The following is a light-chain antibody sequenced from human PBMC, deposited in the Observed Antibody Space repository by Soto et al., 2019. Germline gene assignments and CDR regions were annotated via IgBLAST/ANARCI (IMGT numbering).Light chain of an antibody. Sequence: EIVMTQSPATLSVSPGERATLSCRASQSVSSNLAWYQQRPGQAPRLVISGASTRAAGIPARFSGGGSGTDFTLTISSLEAADFGVYYCQQYNDWPPWTFCQGTKV. CDR3: QQYNDWPPWT. J-gene: IGKJ1*01. CDR2: GAS. CDR1: QSVSSN. V-gene: IGKV3-15*01.